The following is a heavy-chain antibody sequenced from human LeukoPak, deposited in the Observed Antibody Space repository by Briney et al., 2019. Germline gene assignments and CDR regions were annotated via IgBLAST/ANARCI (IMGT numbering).Heavy chain of an antibody. V-gene: IGHV3-33*06. CDR2: IWYDGSNK. CDR3: AKDTKRYCSGGSCQNFDY. J-gene: IGHJ4*02. D-gene: IGHD2-15*01. CDR1: GFTFCSYG. Sequence: PGGSLRLSCAASGFTFCSYGMHWVRQAPGKGLEWVAVIWYDGSNKYYADSEKGRFTISRDNSKNTLYLQMNSLRAEDTAVYYCAKDTKRYCSGGSCQNFDYWGQGTLVTVSS.